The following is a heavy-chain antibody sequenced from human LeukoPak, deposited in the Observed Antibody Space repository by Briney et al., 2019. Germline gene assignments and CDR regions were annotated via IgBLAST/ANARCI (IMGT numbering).Heavy chain of an antibody. D-gene: IGHD3-22*01. CDR1: GFTFSSYA. J-gene: IGHJ4*02. V-gene: IGHV3-23*01. Sequence: PGGSLRLSCAASGFTFSSYAMSWVRQAPGKGLEWVSAISGSGGSTYYADSVKGRFTISRDNSKNTLYLQMNGLRAEDTAVYYCAKDRSTYYYDSSGYYYDYWGQGTLVTVSS. CDR3: AKDRSTYYYDSSGYYYDY. CDR2: ISGSGGST.